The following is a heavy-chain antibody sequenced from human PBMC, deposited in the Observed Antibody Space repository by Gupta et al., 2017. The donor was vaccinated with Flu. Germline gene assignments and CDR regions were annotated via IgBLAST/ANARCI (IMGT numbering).Heavy chain of an antibody. D-gene: IGHD5-12*01. CDR2: INGPASST. CDR3: ARGGSGYDWGGY. V-gene: IGHV3-74*01. Sequence: EVQLLESGGTLVQPGGSLRLPCATSGFTFSSYWMHWVRQGPGKGLVWVSRINGPASSTSYADSVKGRFTVSRDNARNTVYLQMNSLRPDDTAVYYCARGGSGYDWGGYWGQGTLVTVSS. CDR1: GFTFSSYW. J-gene: IGHJ4*02.